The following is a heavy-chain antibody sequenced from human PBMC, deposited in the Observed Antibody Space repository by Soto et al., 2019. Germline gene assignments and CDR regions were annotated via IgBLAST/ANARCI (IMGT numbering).Heavy chain of an antibody. CDR1: GYTFTSYG. V-gene: IGHV1-18*01. J-gene: IGHJ6*02. Sequence: ASVKVSCKASGYTFTSYGISWVRQAPGQGLEWMGWISAYNGNTNYAQKLQGRVTMTTDTSTSTAYMELRSLRSDDTAVYYCARDDGSWYHYGMDVWGQGTTVTVSS. CDR2: ISAYNGNT. D-gene: IGHD6-13*01. CDR3: ARDDGSWYHYGMDV.